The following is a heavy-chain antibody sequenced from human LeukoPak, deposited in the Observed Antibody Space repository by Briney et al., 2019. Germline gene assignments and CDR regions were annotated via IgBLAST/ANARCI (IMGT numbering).Heavy chain of an antibody. Sequence: GASVKVSCKASGYTFTSYDINWVRQATGQGLEWMGRMNPNSGNAGYAQRFQGRVTMTRNNSISTAYMELTSLRSEDTAVYYCGRPLQRGSWTQRALDYWGQGTLVTVSS. J-gene: IGHJ4*02. D-gene: IGHD3-10*01. CDR2: MNPNSGNA. V-gene: IGHV1-8*01. CDR1: GYTFTSYD. CDR3: GRPLQRGSWTQRALDY.